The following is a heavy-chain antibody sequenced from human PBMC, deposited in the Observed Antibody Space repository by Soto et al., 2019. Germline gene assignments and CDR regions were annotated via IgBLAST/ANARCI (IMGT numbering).Heavy chain of an antibody. D-gene: IGHD6-13*01. Sequence: SETLSLTCAVYGGSSSGYYWSWIRQPPGKGLEWIGEINHSGSTNYNPSLKSRVTISVDTSKNQFSLKLSSVTAADTAVYYCARQIAAAGTSSVDYNDYWGQGTLVTVSS. V-gene: IGHV4-34*01. CDR1: GGSSSGYY. J-gene: IGHJ4*02. CDR2: INHSGST. CDR3: ARQIAAAGTSSVDYNDY.